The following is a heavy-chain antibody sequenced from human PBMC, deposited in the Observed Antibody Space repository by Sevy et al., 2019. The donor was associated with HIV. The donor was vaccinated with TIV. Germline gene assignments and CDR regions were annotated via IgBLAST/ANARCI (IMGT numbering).Heavy chain of an antibody. CDR3: ARGMSGYCSSTSCHLDYYYYSMDV. V-gene: IGHV4-34*01. J-gene: IGHJ6*02. Sequence: SETLSLTCAVYGGSFSGYYWSWIRQPPGKGLEWIGEINHSGSTNYNPSLKSRVTISVDTSKNQFSLKLSSVTAADTAVYYCARGMSGYCSSTSCHLDYYYYSMDVWGQGTTVTVSS. CDR2: INHSGST. D-gene: IGHD2-2*03. CDR1: GGSFSGYY.